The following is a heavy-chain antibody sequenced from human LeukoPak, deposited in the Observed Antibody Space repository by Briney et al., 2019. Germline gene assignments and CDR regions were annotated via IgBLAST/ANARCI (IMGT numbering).Heavy chain of an antibody. CDR3: AKLSSSGWYGLYYFDY. Sequence: GGSLRLSCAASGFTFSSYAMSWVRQAPGKGLEWVSAISGSGGSTYYADSVKGRFTISRDNSKNTLYPQMNSLRAEDTAVYYCAKLSSSGWYGLYYFDYWGQGTLVTVSS. CDR2: ISGSGGST. J-gene: IGHJ4*02. V-gene: IGHV3-23*01. CDR1: GFTFSSYA. D-gene: IGHD6-19*01.